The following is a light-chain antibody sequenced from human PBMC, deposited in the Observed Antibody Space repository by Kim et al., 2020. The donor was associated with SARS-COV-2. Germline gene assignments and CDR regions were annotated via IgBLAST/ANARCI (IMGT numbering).Light chain of an antibody. J-gene: IGKJ3*01. V-gene: IGKV1-13*02. CDR3: QQFNSYPT. CDR2: DAS. CDR1: QTVSSP. Sequence: IQLTQSPLSLSASVGDTVTITCRASQTVSSPLNWYQQKPGKAPKLLIFDASNLQRGAPSRFSGSGSGTDFTLTISSLHPEDFVTYYCQQFNSYPTFGPGTKVDIK.